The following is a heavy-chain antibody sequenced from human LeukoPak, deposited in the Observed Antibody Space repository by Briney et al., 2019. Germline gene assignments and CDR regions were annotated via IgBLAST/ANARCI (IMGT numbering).Heavy chain of an antibody. V-gene: IGHV3-23*01. J-gene: IGHJ5*02. CDR2: ISNDGGGT. D-gene: IGHD3-22*01. CDR3: AKGNSGYFADL. Sequence: PGGSLRLSCSASGFIFNNYGLMWVRQAPGKGLEWVSAISNDGGGTTYADFVKGRFTISRDSSKNTLSLQMNSLRPEDTALYYCAKGNSGYFADLWGQGTVVTVSS. CDR1: GFIFNNYG.